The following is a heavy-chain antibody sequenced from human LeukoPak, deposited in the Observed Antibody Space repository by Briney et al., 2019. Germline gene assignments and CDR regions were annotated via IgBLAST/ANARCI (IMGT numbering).Heavy chain of an antibody. J-gene: IGHJ4*02. CDR3: ATMKDDVHS. CDR1: GYTFTSYA. V-gene: IGHV1-2*02. D-gene: IGHD1-1*01. CDR2: INPNTGDT. Sequence: ASVKVSCKASGYTFTSYAMHWVRQAPGQGLEWMGWINPNTGDTNYAQKFQGRVTMTRDTSISTAYMELSRLRSDDTAVYYCATMKDDVHSWGQGALVSVSS.